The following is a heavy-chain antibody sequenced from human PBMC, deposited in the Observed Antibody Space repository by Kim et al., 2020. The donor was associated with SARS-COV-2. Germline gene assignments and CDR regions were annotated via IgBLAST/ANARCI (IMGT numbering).Heavy chain of an antibody. D-gene: IGHD2-2*01. CDR3: ARNIVVVPAATELGIWFDP. V-gene: IGHV1-46*01. Sequence: ASVKVSCKASGYTFTSYYMHWVRQAPGQGLEWMGIINPSGGSTSYAQKFQGRVTMTRDTSTSTVYMELSSLRSEDTAVYYCARNIVVVPAATELGIWFDPWGQGTLVTVSS. CDR2: INPSGGST. J-gene: IGHJ5*02. CDR1: GYTFTSYY.